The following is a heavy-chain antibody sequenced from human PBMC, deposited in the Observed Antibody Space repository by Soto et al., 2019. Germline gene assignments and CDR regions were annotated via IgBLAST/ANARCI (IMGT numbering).Heavy chain of an antibody. V-gene: IGHV3-30-3*01. Sequence: GGSLRLSCAASGFTFSSYAMHWVRQAPGKGLEWVAVISYDGSNKYYADSVKGRFTISRDNSKNTLYLQMNSLRAEDTAVYYCARDRLQWLAPTIPHDYWGQGTLVTVS. CDR1: GFTFSSYA. CDR2: ISYDGSNK. D-gene: IGHD6-19*01. CDR3: ARDRLQWLAPTIPHDY. J-gene: IGHJ4*02.